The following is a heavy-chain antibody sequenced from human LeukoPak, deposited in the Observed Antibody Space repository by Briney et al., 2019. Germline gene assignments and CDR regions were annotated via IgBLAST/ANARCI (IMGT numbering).Heavy chain of an antibody. CDR3: ARVAGQWLDKDWYFDL. V-gene: IGHV3-30*03. Sequence: GRSLRLSCAASGFTFSSYGMHWVRQAPGKGLEWVAVVSYDGSNKYYADSVKGRFTISRDNSRNTLYLQMGSLRAEDMAVYYCARVAGQWLDKDWYFDLWGRGTLVTVSS. J-gene: IGHJ2*01. CDR1: GFTFSSYG. D-gene: IGHD6-19*01. CDR2: VSYDGSNK.